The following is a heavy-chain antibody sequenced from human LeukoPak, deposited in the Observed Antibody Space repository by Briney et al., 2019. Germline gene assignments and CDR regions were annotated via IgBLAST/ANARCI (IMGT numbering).Heavy chain of an antibody. D-gene: IGHD1-7*01. CDR3: ARGGTGTRPFDY. CDR1: GYTFTGYY. V-gene: IGHV1-18*04. J-gene: IGHJ4*02. Sequence: ASVKVSCKASGYTFTGYYMHWVRQAPGQGLEWMGWISAYNGNTNYAQKLQGRVTMTTDTSTSTAYMELRSLRSDDTAVYYCARGGTGTRPFDYWGQGTLVTVSS. CDR2: ISAYNGNT.